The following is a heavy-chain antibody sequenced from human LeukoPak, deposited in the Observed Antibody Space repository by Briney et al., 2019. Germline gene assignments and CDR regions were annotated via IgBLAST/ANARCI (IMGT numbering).Heavy chain of an antibody. J-gene: IGHJ4*02. Sequence: PGGSLRLSCAASGFTFSSYGMHWVRQAPGKGLEWVAFIQHDGGNKYYADSVKGRFTISRDNSKNTLYLQMNSLRAEDTAVYYCARAFRYSTSSDYWGQGTLVTVPS. CDR1: GFTFSSYG. V-gene: IGHV3-30*02. CDR2: IQHDGGNK. D-gene: IGHD6-6*01. CDR3: ARAFRYSTSSDY.